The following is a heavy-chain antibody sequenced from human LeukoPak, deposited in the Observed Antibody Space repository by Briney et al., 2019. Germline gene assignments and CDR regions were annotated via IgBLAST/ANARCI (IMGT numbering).Heavy chain of an antibody. CDR1: GYSISSNYY. J-gene: IGHJ6*03. D-gene: IGHD2-2*01. V-gene: IGHV4-38-2*01. CDR2: IYHRGNT. Sequence: SETLSLTCAVSGYSISSNYYWGWIRQPPGKGLEWIGVIYHRGNTDYNPSLQSRVTISIDTSKNEFSLKVNSVTAADTAVYYCARSVIVPAIVADYYTYMDVWGRGISVTVSS. CDR3: ARSVIVPAIVADYYTYMDV.